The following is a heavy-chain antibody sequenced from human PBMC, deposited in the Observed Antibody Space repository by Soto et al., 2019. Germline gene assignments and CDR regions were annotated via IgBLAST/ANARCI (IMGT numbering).Heavy chain of an antibody. Sequence: SETLSLTCAVSGGSISSGYYWAWIRQPPGKWLEWIGSIYHSGTTYYNPSLKSRVTISVDTSKNQFSLKMSSVTAADSAVYYCARTDPVGYYTHCGQGALVTVSS. CDR2: IYHSGTT. J-gene: IGHJ4*02. D-gene: IGHD3-3*01. CDR3: ARTDPVGYYTH. V-gene: IGHV4-38-2*01. CDR1: GGSISSGYY.